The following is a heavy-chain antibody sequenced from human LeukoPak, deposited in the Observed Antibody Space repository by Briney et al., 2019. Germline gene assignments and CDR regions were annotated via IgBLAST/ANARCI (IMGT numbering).Heavy chain of an antibody. D-gene: IGHD5-12*01. Sequence: SETLSLTCTVSGGSISSGGYYWSWIRQHPGKGLEWIGYIYYSGSTYYNPSLKSRVTISVDTSKNQFSLKLSSVTAADTAVYYCASDFVDNDAFDIWGQGTMVTVSS. V-gene: IGHV4-31*03. CDR3: ASDFVDNDAFDI. J-gene: IGHJ3*02. CDR2: IYYSGST. CDR1: GGSISSGGYY.